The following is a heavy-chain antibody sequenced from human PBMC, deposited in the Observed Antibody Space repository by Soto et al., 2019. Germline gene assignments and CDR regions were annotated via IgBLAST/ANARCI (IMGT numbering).Heavy chain of an antibody. CDR3: XXXXXXXXXXXXXXXXGXX. V-gene: IGHV3-30*03. Sequence: QVQLVESGGGVVQPGRSLRLSCAASGFTFSSYGMHWVRQAPGKGLEWVAVISYDGSNKYYADSVKGRFTISRDNSKYXPYLQMSXKXXXXXXXXXXXXXXXXXXXXXXXXXXGXXWGRGRTVSVSS. CDR1: GFTFSSYG. J-gene: IGHJ6*02. CDR2: ISYDGSNK.